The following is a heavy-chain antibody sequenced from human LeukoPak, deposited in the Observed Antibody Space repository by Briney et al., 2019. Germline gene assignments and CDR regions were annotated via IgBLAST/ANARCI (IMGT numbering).Heavy chain of an antibody. J-gene: IGHJ5*02. Sequence: SETLSLTCAVYSGSFSGYYWSWIRQPPGKGLEWIGSIYYSGSTYYNPSLKSRVTISVDTSKNQFSLKLSSVTAADTAVYYCARDPRLSYDSSGHNWFDPWGQGTLVTVSS. CDR1: SGSFSGYY. V-gene: IGHV4-34*01. CDR3: ARDPRLSYDSSGHNWFDP. CDR2: IYYSGST. D-gene: IGHD3-22*01.